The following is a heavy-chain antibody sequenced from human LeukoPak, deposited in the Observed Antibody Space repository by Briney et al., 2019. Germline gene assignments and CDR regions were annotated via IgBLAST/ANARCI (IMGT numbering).Heavy chain of an antibody. Sequence: PGGSLRLSCAASGFTFSSYGMHWVRQAPGKGLEWVAFIRYDGSNKYYADSVKGRFTISRDNSKNSLYLQMNSLRAEDTAVYYCARDTAMVRHAFDIWGQGTMVTVSS. CDR2: IRYDGSNK. D-gene: IGHD5-18*01. CDR3: ARDTAMVRHAFDI. V-gene: IGHV3-30*02. J-gene: IGHJ3*02. CDR1: GFTFSSYG.